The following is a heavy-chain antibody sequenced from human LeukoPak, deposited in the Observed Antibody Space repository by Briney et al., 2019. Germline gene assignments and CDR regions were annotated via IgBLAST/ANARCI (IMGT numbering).Heavy chain of an antibody. CDR3: ARGPEGWLIPYYMEV. J-gene: IGHJ6*03. V-gene: IGHV4-61*09. CDR1: GGSVNSGIHS. Sequence: SQTLSLTCSVSGGSVNSGIHSWSWIRQPAGKGLEWIGNVYTSGNTNYSPSLGSRVTISVDTSNNQFSLRLTSVTAADTAVYYCARGPEGWLIPYYMEVWGKGATVIISS. D-gene: IGHD3-16*01. CDR2: VYTSGNT.